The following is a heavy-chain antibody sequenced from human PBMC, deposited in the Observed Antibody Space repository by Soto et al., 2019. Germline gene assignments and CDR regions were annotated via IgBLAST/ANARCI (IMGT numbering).Heavy chain of an antibody. D-gene: IGHD2-2*01. J-gene: IGHJ6*03. CDR3: ARARGYCSSTSCYSLRGYYYYYMDV. V-gene: IGHV4-34*01. CDR1: GGSFSGYY. Sequence: SETRSLTCAVYGGSFSGYYWSWIRQPPGKGLEWIGEINHSGSTNYNPSLKSRVTISVDTSKNQFSLKLSSVTAADTAVYYCARARGYCSSTSCYSLRGYYYYYMDVWGTGPTVTVSS. CDR2: INHSGST.